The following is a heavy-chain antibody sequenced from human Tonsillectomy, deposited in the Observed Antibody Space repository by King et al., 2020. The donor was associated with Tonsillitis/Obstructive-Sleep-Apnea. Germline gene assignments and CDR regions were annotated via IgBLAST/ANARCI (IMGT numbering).Heavy chain of an antibody. Sequence: VQLQQWGAGLLKPSETLSLTCAVYGGSFSGYYWSWIRQPPGKGLEWIGEINHSGSTNYNPSLKSRVTMSVDTSKNQFSLKLSSVTAAATAVYYCAGGGWELLSYYYMDVWGKGTTVTVSS. CDR1: GGSFSGYY. J-gene: IGHJ6*03. V-gene: IGHV4-34*01. CDR2: INHSGST. D-gene: IGHD1-26*01. CDR3: AGGGWELLSYYYMDV.